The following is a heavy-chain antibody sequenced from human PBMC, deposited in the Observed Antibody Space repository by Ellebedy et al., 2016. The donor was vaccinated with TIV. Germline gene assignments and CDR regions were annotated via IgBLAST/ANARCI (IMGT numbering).Heavy chain of an antibody. D-gene: IGHD6-6*01. V-gene: IGHV3-30*18. CDR2: ISYDGSNK. Sequence: GESLKISCAASGFTLSNYGMHWVRQAPGKGLEWVAVISYDGSNKYYADSVKGRFTISRYNSKNTLYLKMNSLRAEDTAVYYCANSGGSSSIAYYYYGMDVWGQGTTVTVSS. CDR1: GFTLSNYG. CDR3: ANSGGSSSIAYYYYGMDV. J-gene: IGHJ6*02.